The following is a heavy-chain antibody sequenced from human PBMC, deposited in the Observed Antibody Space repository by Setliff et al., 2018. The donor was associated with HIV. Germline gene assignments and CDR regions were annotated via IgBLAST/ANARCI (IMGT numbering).Heavy chain of an antibody. Sequence: GESLTISCAASGFSFSSYDTQWVRQAPGKGLEWVTFIAYDGSREQYIDSVKGRFTISRDTSKNTVYLHMDSLKFEDAAMYYCAKLRYSHDSSGYGIDSWGQGTLVTVSS. CDR1: GFSFSSYD. V-gene: IGHV3-30*02. J-gene: IGHJ4*02. CDR2: IAYDGSRE. CDR3: AKLRYSHDSSGYGIDS. D-gene: IGHD3-22*01.